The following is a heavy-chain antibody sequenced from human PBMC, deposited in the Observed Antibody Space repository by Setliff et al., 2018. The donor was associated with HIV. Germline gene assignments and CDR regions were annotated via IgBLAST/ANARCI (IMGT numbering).Heavy chain of an antibody. J-gene: IGHJ2*01. CDR3: ARHQAPYYGSSGYNPNWYFDL. V-gene: IGHV1-3*01. CDR2: INAGNGDT. Sequence: ASVKVSCKASGYTFTNYAIHWVRQAPGQRLEWMGWINAGNGDTKYSQKFQGRVTITTDTSASTAYMELNSLSSADTAVYYCARHQAPYYGSSGYNPNWYFDLWGRGTLVTVSS. CDR1: GYTFTNYA. D-gene: IGHD3-22*01.